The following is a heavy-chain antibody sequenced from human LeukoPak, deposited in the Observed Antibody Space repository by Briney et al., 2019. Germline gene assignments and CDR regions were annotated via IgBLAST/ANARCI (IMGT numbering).Heavy chain of an antibody. CDR1: GYTFTSYG. CDR2: ISAYNGNT. CDR3: ARDITSPITMVRGDFDY. J-gene: IGHJ4*02. Sequence: ASVKVSCKASGYTFTSYGISWVRQAPGQGLVWMGWISAYNGNTNYAQKLQGRVTMTTDTSTSTAYMELRSLRSDDTAVYYCARDITSPITMVRGDFDYWGQGTLVTVSS. D-gene: IGHD3-10*01. V-gene: IGHV1-18*01.